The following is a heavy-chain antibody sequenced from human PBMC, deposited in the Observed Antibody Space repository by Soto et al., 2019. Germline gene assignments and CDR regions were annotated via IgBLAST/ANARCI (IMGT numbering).Heavy chain of an antibody. J-gene: IGHJ4*02. V-gene: IGHV3-66*01. CDR1: GFTVSSNY. CDR2: IYSGGST. Sequence: PGGSLRLSCAASGFTVSSNYMSWVRQAPGKGLEWVSVIYSGGSTYYADSVKGRFTISRDNSKNTLYLQMNSLRAEDTAVYYCARADDIAALDYWGQGTLVTVSS. CDR3: ARADDIAALDY. D-gene: IGHD6-13*01.